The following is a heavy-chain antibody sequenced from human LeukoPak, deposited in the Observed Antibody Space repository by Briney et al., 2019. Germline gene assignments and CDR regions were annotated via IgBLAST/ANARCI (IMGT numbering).Heavy chain of an antibody. CDR3: ARGYGPNDAFDI. Sequence: VASVKVSCKSSGYTFTGYYMLWVREAPGQELEWMGWINPNSGGTNYAQKFQGRVTMTRDTSISTAYMELSRLRSDDTAVYYCARGYGPNDAFDIWGQGTMVTVSS. V-gene: IGHV1-2*02. CDR1: GYTFTGYY. CDR2: INPNSGGT. J-gene: IGHJ3*02. D-gene: IGHD4-17*01.